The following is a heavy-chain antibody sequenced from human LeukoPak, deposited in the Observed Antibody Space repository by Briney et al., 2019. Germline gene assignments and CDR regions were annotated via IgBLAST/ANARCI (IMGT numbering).Heavy chain of an antibody. V-gene: IGHV4-4*02. Sequence: SGTLSLTCAVSGGSISSSNWWSWVRQPPGKGLEWIGEIYHSGSTNYNPSLKSRVTISVDKSKNQFSLKLSSVTAADTAVYYCARGTYYYDSSGYAGTDLNAFDIWGQGTMVTVSS. D-gene: IGHD3-22*01. J-gene: IGHJ3*02. CDR1: GGSISSSNW. CDR2: IYHSGST. CDR3: ARGTYYYDSSGYAGTDLNAFDI.